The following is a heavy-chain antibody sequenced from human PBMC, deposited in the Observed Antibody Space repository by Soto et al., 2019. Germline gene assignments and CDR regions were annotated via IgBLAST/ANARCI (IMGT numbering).Heavy chain of an antibody. J-gene: IGHJ6*02. CDR3: AKDGDRKLRLGELSLSDYYYYYGMDV. V-gene: IGHV3-30*18. CDR2: ISYDGSNK. Sequence: GGSLRLSCAASGFTFSSYGMHWVRQAPGKGLEWVAVISYDGSNKYYADSVKGRFTISRDNSKNTLYLQMNSLRAEDTAVYYCAKDGDRKLRLGELSLSDYYYYYGMDVWGQGTTVTVSS. D-gene: IGHD3-16*02. CDR1: GFTFSSYG.